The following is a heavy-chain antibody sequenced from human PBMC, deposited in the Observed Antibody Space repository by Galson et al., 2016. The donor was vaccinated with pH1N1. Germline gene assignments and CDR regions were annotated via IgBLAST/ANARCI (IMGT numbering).Heavy chain of an antibody. CDR1: EYTFIGYY. CDR2: INPNNGDT. V-gene: IGHV1-2*06. J-gene: IGHJ4*02. D-gene: IGHD3-22*01. Sequence: SVKVSCKASEYTFIGYYIHWMRQAPGHGLAWMGRINPNNGDTHYAQNFQGRVTKTRDTSISTAYMELNSLRSDDTAVYYCAMVNTYDSSGYYPFDYWGQGIQVTVSS. CDR3: AMVNTYDSSGYYPFDY.